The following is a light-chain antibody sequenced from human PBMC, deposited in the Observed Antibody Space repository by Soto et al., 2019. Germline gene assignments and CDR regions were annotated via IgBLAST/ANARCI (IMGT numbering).Light chain of an antibody. CDR2: GAS. CDR1: PTVSSNY. Sequence: EIIWTQSPDTLSLSPGARATLSCRASPTVSSNYLAWCKQRPGQAPRLLIYGASTRAAGIPARFSGSGSGTDFTLTIRSLEPEDFAVDYCQQYGSSGTFGRGTKVDIK. J-gene: IGKJ4*02. CDR3: QQYGSSGT. V-gene: IGKV3-20*01.